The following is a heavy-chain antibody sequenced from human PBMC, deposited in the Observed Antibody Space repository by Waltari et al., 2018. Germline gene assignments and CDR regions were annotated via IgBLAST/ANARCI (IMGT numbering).Heavy chain of an antibody. CDR3: ARDQFGLAAVRALLS. Sequence: EVQLLESGGDLVQPGGSLRLSCTVSGFIFSRYAMPWVRQAPGKGLEWVSGISYNGGTTYYADSVKARFTISRDNSRNTLFLQMNSLRAEDTAVYYCARDQFGLAAVRALLSWGRGTLVTVSS. D-gene: IGHD6-13*01. CDR1: GFIFSRYA. V-gene: IGHV3-23*01. CDR2: ISYNGGTT. J-gene: IGHJ4*02.